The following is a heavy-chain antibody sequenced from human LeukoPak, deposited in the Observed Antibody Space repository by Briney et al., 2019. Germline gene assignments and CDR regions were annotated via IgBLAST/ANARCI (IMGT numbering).Heavy chain of an antibody. V-gene: IGHV3-33*01. CDR3: ARGRGYSYGFFDY. D-gene: IGHD5-18*01. J-gene: IGHJ4*02. CDR2: IWYDGSNK. Sequence: GSLLLSCAASGFTFSSYGMHWVRQAPGKGLEWVAVIWYDGSNKYYADSVKGRFTISRDNSKNTLYLQMNSLRAEDTAVYYCARGRGYSYGFFDYWGQGTLVTVSS. CDR1: GFTFSSYG.